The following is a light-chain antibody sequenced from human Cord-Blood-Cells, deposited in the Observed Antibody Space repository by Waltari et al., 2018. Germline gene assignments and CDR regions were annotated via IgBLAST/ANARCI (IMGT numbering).Light chain of an antibody. V-gene: IGKV1-39*01. J-gene: IGKJ2*01. CDR3: QQRYSTPAYT. CDR1: QSISSY. CDR2: AAS. Sequence: DIQMTQSPSSLSASVGDRVTITCRASQSISSYLNWYKQKPGTAPKLLIYAASSLKSGVPSRFSGSGSGTDFTLTISSLQPEAFATYDCQQRYSTPAYTFGPGTKLEIK.